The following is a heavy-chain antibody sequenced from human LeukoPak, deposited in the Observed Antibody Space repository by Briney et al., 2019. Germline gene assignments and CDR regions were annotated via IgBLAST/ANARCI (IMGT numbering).Heavy chain of an antibody. Sequence: ASVKVSCKASGGTFSSYAISWVRQAPGQGLEWMGGIIPIFGTANYAQKFQGRVTITADESTSTAYMELNSLRAEDTAVYYCAKVSGYCSSTSCAIGPFDIWGQGTMVTVSS. CDR1: GGTFSSYA. CDR2: IIPIFGTA. V-gene: IGHV1-69*13. J-gene: IGHJ3*02. D-gene: IGHD2-2*03. CDR3: AKVSGYCSSTSCAIGPFDI.